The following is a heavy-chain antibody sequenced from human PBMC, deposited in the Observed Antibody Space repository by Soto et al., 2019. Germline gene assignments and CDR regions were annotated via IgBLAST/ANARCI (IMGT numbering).Heavy chain of an antibody. CDR3: ARDQVDSAMGWEDYYYVMDV. CDR2: IWYDGSNK. J-gene: IGHJ6*02. D-gene: IGHD5-18*01. V-gene: IGHV3-33*01. Sequence: GGSLRLSCAASGFTFSSYGMHWVRQAPGKGLEWVAVIWYDGSNKYYADSVKGRFTISRDNSKNTLYLQMNSLRAEDTAVYYCARDQVDSAMGWEDYYYVMDVWGQGSKVTGSS. CDR1: GFTFSSYG.